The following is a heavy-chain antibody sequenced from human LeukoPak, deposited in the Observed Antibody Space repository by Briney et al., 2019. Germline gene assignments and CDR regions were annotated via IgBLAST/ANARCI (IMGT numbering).Heavy chain of an antibody. CDR2: INPSGGST. CDR3: ARYQPRITIFGVVISRDAYFDY. D-gene: IGHD3-3*01. CDR1: GYTFTSYF. V-gene: IGHV1-46*01. J-gene: IGHJ4*02. Sequence: ASVKVSCKASGYTFTSYFMHWVRQAPGQGLEWMGIINPSGGSTSYAQKFQGRVTMTRDTSTSTVYMELSSPRSEDTAVYYCARYQPRITIFGVVISRDAYFDYWGQGTLVTVSS.